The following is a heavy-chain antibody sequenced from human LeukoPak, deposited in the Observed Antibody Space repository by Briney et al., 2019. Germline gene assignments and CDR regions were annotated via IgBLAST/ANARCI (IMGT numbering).Heavy chain of an antibody. D-gene: IGHD2-2*01. CDR3: AREEARERYCSSTSCYLYYYYYMDV. Sequence: PGGSLRLSCAASGFTFSSYSMNWVRQAPGKELEWVSYISSSSSTIYYADSVKGRFTISRDNAKNSLYLQMNSLRAEDTAGYYCAREEARERYCSSTSCYLYYYYYMDVWGKGTTVTVS. V-gene: IGHV3-48*01. CDR1: GFTFSSYS. CDR2: ISSSSSTI. J-gene: IGHJ6*03.